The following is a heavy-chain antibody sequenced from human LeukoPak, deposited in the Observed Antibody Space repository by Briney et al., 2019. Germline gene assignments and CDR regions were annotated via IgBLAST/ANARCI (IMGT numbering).Heavy chain of an antibody. CDR3: ARGGLIRGVIPGHYYYGLDV. CDR1: GFTVSSNY. D-gene: IGHD3-10*01. V-gene: IGHV3-66*01. J-gene: IGHJ6*02. CDR2: IYTDGSS. Sequence: GGSLRLSCAASGFTVSSNYMSWVRQAPGKGLEWVSVIYTDGSSYYADSVKGRFTISRDNSRNTLDLQMNSLRAEDTAVYHCARGGLIRGVIPGHYYYGLDVWGQGTTVTVSS.